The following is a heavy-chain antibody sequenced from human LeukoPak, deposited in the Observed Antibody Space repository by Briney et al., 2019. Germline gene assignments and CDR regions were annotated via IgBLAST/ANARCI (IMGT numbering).Heavy chain of an antibody. D-gene: IGHD6-19*01. V-gene: IGHV3-23*01. CDR3: AKDRHSSGWPNWFDP. CDR1: GFMFGDHA. CDR2: IIGSGGST. Sequence: PGGSLRLSCTASGFMFGDHAMSWVRQAPGKGLEWVSAIIGSGGSTYYADSVKGRFTISRDNSKNTLYLQINSLRGDDTAVYYCAKDRHSSGWPNWFDPWGQGTLVTVSS. J-gene: IGHJ5*02.